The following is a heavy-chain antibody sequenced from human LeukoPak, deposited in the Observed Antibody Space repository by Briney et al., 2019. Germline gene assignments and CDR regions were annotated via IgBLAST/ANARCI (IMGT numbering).Heavy chain of an antibody. J-gene: IGHJ6*02. CDR2: ISGSGGSA. CDR3: AKANTPMVIYYYYGMDV. CDR1: GFTFSSYA. V-gene: IGHV3-23*01. Sequence: PGGSLRLSCAASGFTFSSYAMSWVRQAPGKGLEWVSAISGSGGSAYYADSVKGRFTISRDNSKNTLYLQMNSLRAEGTAVYYCAKANTPMVIYYYYGMDVWGQGTTVTVSS. D-gene: IGHD5-18*01.